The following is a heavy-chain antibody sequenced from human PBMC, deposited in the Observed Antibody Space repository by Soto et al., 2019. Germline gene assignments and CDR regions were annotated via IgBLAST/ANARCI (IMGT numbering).Heavy chain of an antibody. V-gene: IGHV3-72*01. CDR1: GFTFSDYY. J-gene: IGHJ4*02. CDR3: TREKRYYNNLTSFYFDN. CDR2: IRNKANNYAT. D-gene: IGHD3-10*01. Sequence: EVQLVQSGGGLVQPGGSLRLSCAASGFTFSDYYMDWVRRAPGKGLEWVGRIRNKANNYATEYAASLKGRVTFSRDDSENSLYLQMNSLKTEDTAVYWCTREKRYYNNLTSFYFDNWGQGTLVTVSS.